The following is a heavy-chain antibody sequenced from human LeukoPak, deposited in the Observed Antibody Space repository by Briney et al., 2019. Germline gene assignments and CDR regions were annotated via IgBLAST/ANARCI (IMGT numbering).Heavy chain of an antibody. V-gene: IGHV4-38-2*01. CDR2: IYHSGST. Sequence: SETLSLTCAVSGYSNSSGYYWGWIRQPPGKGLEWIGSIYHSGSTYYNPSLKSRVTISVDTSKNQFSLKLSSVTAADTAVYYCARLYINYYMDVWGKGTTVTVSS. J-gene: IGHJ6*03. CDR1: GYSNSSGYY. CDR3: ARLYINYYMDV. D-gene: IGHD1-14*01.